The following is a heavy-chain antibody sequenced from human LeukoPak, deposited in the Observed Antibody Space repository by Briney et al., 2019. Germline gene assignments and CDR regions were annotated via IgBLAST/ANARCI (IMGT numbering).Heavy chain of an antibody. CDR1: GDSINSGSYY. CDR3: ARARRILTGYYRLQPNDAFDI. D-gene: IGHD3-9*01. CDR2: IYTSGST. J-gene: IGHJ3*02. Sequence: SETLSLTCTVSGDSINSGSYYWSWIRQPAGKGLEWIGRIYTSGSTNYNPSLKSRVTISVDTSKNQFSLKLSSVTAADTAVYYCARARRILTGYYRLQPNDAFDIWGQGTMVTVSS. V-gene: IGHV4-61*02.